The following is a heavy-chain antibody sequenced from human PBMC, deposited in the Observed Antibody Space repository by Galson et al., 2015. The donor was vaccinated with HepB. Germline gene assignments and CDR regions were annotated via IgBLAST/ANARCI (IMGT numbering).Heavy chain of an antibody. CDR3: ARSTRLGNYYYGMDV. CDR2: ISGSGGST. D-gene: IGHD6-6*01. J-gene: IGHJ6*02. V-gene: IGHV3-23*01. CDR1: GFTFSSYA. Sequence: SLRLSCAASGFTFSSYAMSWARQAPGKGLEWVSAISGSGGSTYYADSVKGRFTISRDNSKNTLYLRMNSLRAEDTAVYYCARSTRLGNYYYGMDVLGQGTTVTVSS.